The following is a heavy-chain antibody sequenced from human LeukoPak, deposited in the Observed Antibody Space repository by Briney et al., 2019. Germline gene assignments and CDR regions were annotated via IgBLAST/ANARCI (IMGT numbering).Heavy chain of an antibody. J-gene: IGHJ4*02. CDR3: ARDSNTSGFDY. CDR2: IWYDGSNK. CDR1: GFTFSNYF. D-gene: IGHD2-2*01. Sequence: GGSLRLSCAPSGFTFSNYFMHWVRQAPGKGLEWVAVIWYDGSNKYYADSVRAPFTISRDNSKNTLYLQMNSLRDEDTAVYYCARDSNTSGFDYWGQGNLVTVSS. V-gene: IGHV3-33*08.